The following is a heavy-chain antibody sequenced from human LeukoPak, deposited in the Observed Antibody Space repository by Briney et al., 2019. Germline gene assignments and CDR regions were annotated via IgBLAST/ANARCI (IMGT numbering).Heavy chain of an antibody. V-gene: IGHV4-39*01. Sequence: SETLSLTCTVSGGSISSSSYYWGWIRQPPGKGLEWIGSIYYSGSTYYNSALKSRVTISVDTSKNQFSLKLSSVTAADTAVYYCARSANIKSSGWSFDYWGQGTLITVSS. J-gene: IGHJ4*02. CDR1: GGSISSSSYY. CDR2: IYYSGST. D-gene: IGHD6-19*01. CDR3: ARSANIKSSGWSFDY.